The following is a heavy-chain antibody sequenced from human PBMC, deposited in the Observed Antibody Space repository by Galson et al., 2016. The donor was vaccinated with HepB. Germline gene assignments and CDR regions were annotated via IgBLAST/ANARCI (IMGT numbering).Heavy chain of an antibody. CDR3: ARGTAVPAGDAFDI. CDR1: GFTVSDSY. Sequence: SLRLSCAASGFTVSDSYMGWVRQAPGKGLIWVSVIFGGGATYYADSAKGRFTISRDSSKNTLNLQMNSLRAEDTAGYYCARGTAVPAGDAFDIWGQGTLVTVSS. D-gene: IGHD1-1*01. CDR2: IFGGGAT. V-gene: IGHV3-53*01. J-gene: IGHJ3*02.